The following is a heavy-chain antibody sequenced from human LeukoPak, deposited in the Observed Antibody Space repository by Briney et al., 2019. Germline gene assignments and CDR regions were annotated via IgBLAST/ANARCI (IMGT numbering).Heavy chain of an antibody. Sequence: SETLSLTCAVYGGSFSGYYWSWIRQPLGKGLEWIGEINHSGSTNYNPSLKSRVTISVDTSKNQFSLKLSSVTAADTAVYYCARHRDIYYYYYYMDVWGKGTTVTVSS. V-gene: IGHV4-34*01. CDR1: GGSFSGYY. CDR2: INHSGST. CDR3: ARHRDIYYYYYYMDV. D-gene: IGHD5-24*01. J-gene: IGHJ6*03.